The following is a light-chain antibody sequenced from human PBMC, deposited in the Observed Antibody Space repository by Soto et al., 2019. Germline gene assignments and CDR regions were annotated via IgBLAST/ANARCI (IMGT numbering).Light chain of an antibody. CDR3: GSWDSSLSAAV. CDR2: DSD. V-gene: IGLV1-51*01. CDR1: TSNIGNNY. J-gene: IGLJ2*01. Sequence: QSVLTQPPSVSAAPGQKVTISCSGSTSNIGNNYASWYQQLPGKAPRLLIYDSDKRPSGIPDRFSGSKSGTSATLGITGLQTGDEADYYCGSWDSSLSAAVCGGGTKLTVL.